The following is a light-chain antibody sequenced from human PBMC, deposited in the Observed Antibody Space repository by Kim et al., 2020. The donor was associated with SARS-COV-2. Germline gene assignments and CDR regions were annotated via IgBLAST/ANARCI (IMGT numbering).Light chain of an antibody. Sequence: APVGDRATITCRASQGISNYLAWYQQKPGKVPKLLIYAASALQSGVPSRFSGSGSGTDFTLTISSLQPEDVATYYCQKYNSAPRTFGQGTKVDIK. CDR2: AAS. V-gene: IGKV1-27*01. CDR3: QKYNSAPRT. J-gene: IGKJ1*01. CDR1: QGISNY.